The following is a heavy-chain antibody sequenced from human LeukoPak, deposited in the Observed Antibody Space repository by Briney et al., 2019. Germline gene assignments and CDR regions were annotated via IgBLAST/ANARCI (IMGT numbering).Heavy chain of an antibody. V-gene: IGHV4-34*01. CDR1: GGSFSGYN. J-gene: IGHJ4*02. CDR3: ARPSGATPFKRFDY. Sequence: SETLSLTCAVYGGSFSGYNWTWIRQPPGKGLEWIGEISHNGSTNCNPSLKSRVTISVDTSKNQFSPKLSSVTAADTAVYYCARPSGATPFKRFDYWGQGTLVTVSS. CDR2: ISHNGST. D-gene: IGHD1-26*01.